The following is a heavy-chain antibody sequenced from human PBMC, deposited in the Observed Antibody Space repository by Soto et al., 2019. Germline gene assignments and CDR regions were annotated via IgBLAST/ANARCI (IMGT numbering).Heavy chain of an antibody. CDR3: VTRSRGLQSSPPRLDS. J-gene: IGHJ4*02. V-gene: IGHV3-33*01. D-gene: IGHD4-4*01. CDR2: IGGDGNNK. CDR1: GFSFTTYG. Sequence: PGGSLRLSCEATGFSFTTYGMHWVRQAPGKGLEWVSVIGGDGNNKYYADSGEGRFTISRDDSKNILFLQMNSLRAEDTAVYYCVTRSRGLQSSPPRLDSWGQGTLVTVSS.